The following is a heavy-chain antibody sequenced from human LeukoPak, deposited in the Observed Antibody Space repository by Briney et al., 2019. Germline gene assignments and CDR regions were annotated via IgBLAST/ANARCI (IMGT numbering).Heavy chain of an antibody. CDR2: IDPSDSYT. CDR1: GYSFTSYW. CDR3: ALTGDIVSLGPDY. J-gene: IGHJ4*02. D-gene: IGHD2-15*01. V-gene: IGHV5-10-1*01. Sequence: GESLKISCKGSGYSFTSYWISWARQMPGKGLAWMGRIDPSDSYTNYSPSFQGHVTISADKSISTAYLQWSSLKASDTAMYYCALTGDIVSLGPDYWGQGTLVTVSS.